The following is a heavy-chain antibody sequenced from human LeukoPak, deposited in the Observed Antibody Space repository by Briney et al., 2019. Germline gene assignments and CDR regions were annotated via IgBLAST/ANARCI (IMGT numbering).Heavy chain of an antibody. V-gene: IGHV3-7*01. Sequence: GGSLRLSCAASGFTFDDYGMSWVRQAPGKGLEWVANIKQDGSEKYYVDSVKGRFTISRDNAKNSLYLQMNSLRAEDTAVYYCAIRGGIAVAGTPGYWGQGTLVTVSS. D-gene: IGHD6-19*01. CDR3: AIRGGIAVAGTPGY. CDR2: IKQDGSEK. J-gene: IGHJ4*02. CDR1: GFTFDDYG.